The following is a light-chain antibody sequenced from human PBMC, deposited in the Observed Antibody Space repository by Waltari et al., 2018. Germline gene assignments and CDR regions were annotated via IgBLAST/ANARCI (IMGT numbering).Light chain of an antibody. CDR2: GVS. Sequence: EIVMTQSPATLSVSPGETATLSCRASQSVSNNLAWYQQIGGQSPRLLLYGVSTRAVSVPGWFGGGGSGTDFTLTITDLQSEDFAIYCCQHYYGWSRTFGQGTKV. V-gene: IGKV3-15*01. J-gene: IGKJ1*01. CDR1: QSVSNN. CDR3: QHYYGWSRT.